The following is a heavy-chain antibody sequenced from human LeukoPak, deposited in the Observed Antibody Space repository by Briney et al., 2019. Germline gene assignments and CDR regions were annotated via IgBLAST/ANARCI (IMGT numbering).Heavy chain of an antibody. CDR3: ARVRLTADTAMVPYYYYGMDV. CDR2: IYYSGST. V-gene: IGHV4-59*08. J-gene: IGHJ6*02. D-gene: IGHD5-18*01. CDR1: GGSISSYY. Sequence: TASETLSLTCTVSGGSISSYYWSWIRQPPGKGLEWIGYIYYSGSTNYNPSLKSRVTISVDTSKNQFSLKLSSVTAADTAVYYCARVRLTADTAMVPYYYYGMDVWGQGTTVTVSS.